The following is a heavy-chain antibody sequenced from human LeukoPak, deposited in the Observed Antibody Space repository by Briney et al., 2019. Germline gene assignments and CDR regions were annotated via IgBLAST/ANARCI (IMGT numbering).Heavy chain of an antibody. Sequence: PGGSLRLSCAASGFSFSSFEMSWVRQAPGKGLEWVSYISSGGSTIYYADSVKGRFTISRDNAKNSLYLQMNSLRAEDTAVYYCAREYGIYSHLLFDYWGQGTLVTVSS. CDR3: AREYGIYSHLLFDY. V-gene: IGHV3-48*03. J-gene: IGHJ4*02. CDR1: GFSFSSFE. CDR2: ISSGGSTI. D-gene: IGHD1-26*01.